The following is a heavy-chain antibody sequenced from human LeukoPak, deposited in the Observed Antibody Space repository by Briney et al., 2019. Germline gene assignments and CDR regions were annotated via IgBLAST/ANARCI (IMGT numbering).Heavy chain of an antibody. V-gene: IGHV1-69*01. Sequence: GASVKVSCKASGGTFSSYAISWVRQAPGQGLEWMGGIIPIFGTANYAQKFQGRVTITADESTSTAYMELSSLRSEDTAVYYCARVTQDGYRAFDIWGQGTMVTVSS. CDR1: GGTFSSYA. J-gene: IGHJ3*02. D-gene: IGHD5-24*01. CDR2: IIPIFGTA. CDR3: ARVTQDGYRAFDI.